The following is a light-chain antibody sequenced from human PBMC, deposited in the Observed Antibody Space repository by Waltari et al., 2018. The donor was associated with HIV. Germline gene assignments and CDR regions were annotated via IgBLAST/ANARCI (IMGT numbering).Light chain of an antibody. Sequence: DIQMTQSPSSVSASVGDRVTITCRSSHDIRSWLAWYQQKPGEAPKLLIYAAFNLQSGVPSRFASSGSGTEFALTISSLQPEDSASYHCQQAHSTPFTFGPGTKVEVK. V-gene: IGKV1-12*01. J-gene: IGKJ3*01. CDR2: AAF. CDR1: HDIRSW. CDR3: QQAHSTPFT.